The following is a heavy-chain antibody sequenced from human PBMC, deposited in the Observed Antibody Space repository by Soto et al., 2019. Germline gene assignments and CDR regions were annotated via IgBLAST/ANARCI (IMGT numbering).Heavy chain of an antibody. D-gene: IGHD5-18*01. V-gene: IGHV5-51*01. J-gene: IGHJ4*02. Sequence: GESLKISCKASGYSFTSYWIGWVRQMPGKDLEWMGFIYPSDSDTRYSPSFQGQVTISADKSTSTAYVQWSSLKASDTAMYYCASSRGHSYGPLDYWGQGTLVTV. CDR2: IYPSDSDT. CDR3: ASSRGHSYGPLDY. CDR1: GYSFTSYW.